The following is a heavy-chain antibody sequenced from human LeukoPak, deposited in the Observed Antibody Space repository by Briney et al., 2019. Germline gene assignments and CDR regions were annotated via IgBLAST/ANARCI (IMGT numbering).Heavy chain of an antibody. CDR1: GYSFTDYW. CDR2: TFGGGSDS. Sequence: GESLKISCKGSGYSFTDYWIGWVRQMPGKGLEWMGITFGGGSDSKYSPASQGLVTMSADKSISTAYLQWSSLKASDTAMYYCGRQFHPAETTGGFFDVWGRGTLVTVSS. CDR3: GRQFHPAETTGGFFDV. D-gene: IGHD4-17*01. J-gene: IGHJ2*01. V-gene: IGHV5-51*01.